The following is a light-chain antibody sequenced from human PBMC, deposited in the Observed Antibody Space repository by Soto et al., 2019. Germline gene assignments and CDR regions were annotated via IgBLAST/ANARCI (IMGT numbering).Light chain of an antibody. CDR1: QDISNY. CDR2: DAS. J-gene: IGKJ2*01. V-gene: IGKV1-33*01. Sequence: DIQMTQSPSSLSASVGDRVTITCQASQDISNYLNWYQQKPGKAPKLLIYDASNLETGVPSRFSGSGSWTDFTFTISSLQPEDIATYYCQQYDNSYTFGQGTKLEIK. CDR3: QQYDNSYT.